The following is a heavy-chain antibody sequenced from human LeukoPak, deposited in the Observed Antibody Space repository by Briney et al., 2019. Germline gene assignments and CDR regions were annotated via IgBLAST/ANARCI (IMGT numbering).Heavy chain of an antibody. J-gene: IGHJ4*02. CDR3: AKGGLRIFGVVTVVEYYFDH. Sequence: GGSLRLSRAASGFTFSGYAMSWVRQAPGKGLEWVSAISGSGGSTYYADSVKGRFTISRDNSENTLYLQMNSLRAEDTAVYYCAKGGLRIFGVVTVVEYYFDHWGQGTLVTVSS. V-gene: IGHV3-23*01. CDR2: ISGSGGST. D-gene: IGHD3-3*01. CDR1: GFTFSGYA.